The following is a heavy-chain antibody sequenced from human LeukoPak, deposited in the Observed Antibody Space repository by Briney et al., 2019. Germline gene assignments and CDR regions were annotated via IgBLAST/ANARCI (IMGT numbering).Heavy chain of an antibody. Sequence: SETLSLTCTVSGGSISSYYWSWIRQPAGKGLEWIGRIYTSGSTNYNPSLKSRVTMSVDTSKNQFSLKLSSVTAADTAVYYCARDILITGTTGWFDPWGQGTLVTVSS. J-gene: IGHJ5*02. CDR1: GGSISSYY. V-gene: IGHV4-4*07. CDR3: ARDILITGTTGWFDP. CDR2: IYTSGST. D-gene: IGHD1-7*01.